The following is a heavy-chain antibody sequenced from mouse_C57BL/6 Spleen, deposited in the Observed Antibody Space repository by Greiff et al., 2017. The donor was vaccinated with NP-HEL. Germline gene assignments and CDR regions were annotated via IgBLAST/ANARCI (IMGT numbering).Heavy chain of an antibody. CDR1: GFNIKDYY. J-gene: IGHJ3*01. CDR2: IDPEDGET. V-gene: IGHV14-2*01. CDR3: AHYYGSSEAWFAY. Sequence: VHVKQSGAELVKPGASVKLSCTASGFNIKDYYMHWVKQRTEQGLEWIGRIDPEDGETKYAPKFQGKATITADTSSNTAYLQLSSLTSEDTAVYYCAHYYGSSEAWFAYWGQGTLVTVSA. D-gene: IGHD1-1*01.